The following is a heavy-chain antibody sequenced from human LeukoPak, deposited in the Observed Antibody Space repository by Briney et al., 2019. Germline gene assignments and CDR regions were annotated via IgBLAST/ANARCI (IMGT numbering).Heavy chain of an antibody. CDR1: GGSISRGSYY. J-gene: IGHJ4*02. D-gene: IGHD5-12*01. CDR3: ARDRRGYGTFDY. Sequence: KPSQTLSLTCTVSGGSISRGSYYWSWIRQPAGKGLEWIGRIYTSGSTNYNPSLKSRVTISVDTSKNQFSLKLSSVTAADTAVYYCARDRRGYGTFDYWGQGTLVTVSS. CDR2: IYTSGST. V-gene: IGHV4-61*02.